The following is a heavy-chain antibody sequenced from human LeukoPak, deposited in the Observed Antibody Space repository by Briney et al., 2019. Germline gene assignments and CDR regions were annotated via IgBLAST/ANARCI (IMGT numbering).Heavy chain of an antibody. CDR1: GFTFSGYS. CDR2: FGTRSTSI. D-gene: IGHD3-22*01. CDR3: AREVSEGFDF. V-gene: IGHV3-21*01. J-gene: IGHJ4*02. Sequence: GGSLRLSCTASGFTFSGYSMNWIRQAPGKGLEWVSSFGTRSTSIYHAGSVKGRFAISRDNAKNSLYLQMNSLRAEDTALYYCAREVSEGFDFWGQGTLDTVSS.